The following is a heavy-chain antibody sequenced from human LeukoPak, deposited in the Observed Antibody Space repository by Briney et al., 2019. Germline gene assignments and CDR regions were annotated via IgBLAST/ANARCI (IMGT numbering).Heavy chain of an antibody. J-gene: IGHJ4*02. Sequence: GASVKVSCKASGYTFTGYYMHWVRQAPGQGLEWMGRINPNSGGTNYAQKFQGRVTMTRDTSISTAYMELSRLRSDDTAVYYCARCESGYYYVDDYWGQGTLVTVSS. V-gene: IGHV1-2*06. CDR2: INPNSGGT. D-gene: IGHD3-22*01. CDR3: ARCESGYYYVDDY. CDR1: GYTFTGYY.